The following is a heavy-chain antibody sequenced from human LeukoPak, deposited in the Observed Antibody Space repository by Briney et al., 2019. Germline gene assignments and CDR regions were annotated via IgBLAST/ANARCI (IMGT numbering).Heavy chain of an antibody. CDR1: GFTFSSYA. Sequence: GGSLRLSCAASGFTFSSYAMSGVRQAPGKGLEWVSVITASGGSTFYADSVKGRFTISRDNSKNTLYLQMSSLGADDTAVYYCAKRNGYSFDYWGQGTLVTVSS. D-gene: IGHD2-8*01. V-gene: IGHV3-23*01. CDR3: AKRNGYSFDY. CDR2: ITASGGST. J-gene: IGHJ4*02.